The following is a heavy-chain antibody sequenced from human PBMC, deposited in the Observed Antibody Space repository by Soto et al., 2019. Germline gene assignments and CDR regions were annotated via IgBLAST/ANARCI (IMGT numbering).Heavy chain of an antibody. CDR3: ARDASASASMDV. CDR1: GFTVSDHY. D-gene: IGHD3-16*01. Sequence: GGSLRLSCAVSGFTVSDHYMDWVRQAPGKGLEWVGRSRNKANSYTTEYAASVKGRFTISRDDSTNSLYLQMNSLKTEDTAVYFWARDASASASMDVWGQGTTVTVSS. V-gene: IGHV3-72*01. CDR2: SRNKANSYTT. J-gene: IGHJ6*02.